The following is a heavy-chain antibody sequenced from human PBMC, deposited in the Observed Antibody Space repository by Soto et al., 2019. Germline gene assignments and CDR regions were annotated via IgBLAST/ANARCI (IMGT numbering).Heavy chain of an antibody. CDR1: GFTFSSYG. CDR3: AKDEGRVSYYESSGHH. Sequence: GGSLRLSCAASGFTFSSYGMHWVRQAPGKGLEWVAVIWYGGSSKYYADSVKGRFTISRDNSKNTLYLQMNSLRAEDTAVYYCAKDEGRVSYYESSGHHWGQGTLVTVSS. V-gene: IGHV3-33*06. J-gene: IGHJ5*02. D-gene: IGHD3-22*01. CDR2: IWYGGSSK.